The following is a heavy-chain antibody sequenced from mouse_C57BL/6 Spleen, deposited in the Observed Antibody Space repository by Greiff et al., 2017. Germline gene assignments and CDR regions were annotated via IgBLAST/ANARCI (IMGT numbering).Heavy chain of an antibody. CDR1: GFSLTSYG. V-gene: IGHV2-4*01. CDR3: AKKKNPYDYDGEDYAMDY. CDR2: IWSGGST. D-gene: IGHD2-4*01. Sequence: QVQLQQSGPGLVQPSQSLSITCTVSGFSLTSYGVHWVRQPPGKGLEWLGVIWSGGSTDYNAAFISRLSISKDNSKSQVFFKMNSLQADDTAIYYCAKKKNPYDYDGEDYAMDYWGQGTSVTVSS. J-gene: IGHJ4*01.